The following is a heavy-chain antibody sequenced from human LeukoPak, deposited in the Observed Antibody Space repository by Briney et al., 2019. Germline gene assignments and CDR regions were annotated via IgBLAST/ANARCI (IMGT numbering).Heavy chain of an antibody. CDR1: GGSISSSSYY. D-gene: IGHD3-10*01. Sequence: PSETLSLTCTVSGGSISSSSYYWGWIRQPPGKGLEWIGSIYYSGSTYYNPSLKSRVTISVDTSKNQFSLKLSSVTAADTAVYYCSVDGSGAVSDYWGQGTLVTVSS. CDR3: SVDGSGAVSDY. J-gene: IGHJ4*02. V-gene: IGHV4-39*07. CDR2: IYYSGST.